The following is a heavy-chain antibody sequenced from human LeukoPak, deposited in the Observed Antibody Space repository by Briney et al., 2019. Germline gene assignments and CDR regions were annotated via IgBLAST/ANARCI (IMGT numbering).Heavy chain of an antibody. J-gene: IGHJ4*02. V-gene: IGHV4-61*01. Sequence: PSETLSLTCTVSGASVSSGSYYWSWIRQPPGKGLEWIGYIYYSGSTYYNPSLKSRVTISVDTSKNQFSLKLSSVTAADTAVYYCASSYYYDSSGPFDYWGQGTLVTVSS. CDR2: IYYSGST. D-gene: IGHD3-22*01. CDR3: ASSYYYDSSGPFDY. CDR1: GASVSSGSYY.